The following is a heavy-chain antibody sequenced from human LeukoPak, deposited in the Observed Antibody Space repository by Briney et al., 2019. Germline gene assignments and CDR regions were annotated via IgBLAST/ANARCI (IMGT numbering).Heavy chain of an antibody. V-gene: IGHV4-31*03. CDR1: GDSISSGGYY. CDR2: IYYSGST. CDR3: ARAPTTLGAFDI. J-gene: IGHJ3*02. Sequence: SETLSLTCTVSGDSISSGGYYWSWIRQHPGKGLEWIGYIYYSGSTYYNPSLKSRVTISVDTSKNQFSLKLSSVTAADTAVYYCARAPTTLGAFDIWGQGTMVTVSS. D-gene: IGHD4-23*01.